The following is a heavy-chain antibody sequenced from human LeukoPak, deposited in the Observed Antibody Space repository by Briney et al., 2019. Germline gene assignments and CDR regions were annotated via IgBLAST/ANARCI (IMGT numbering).Heavy chain of an antibody. CDR3: VRDRHDYFYYGIDV. CDR1: GFTFSDYS. CDR2: ISRSSNTI. J-gene: IGHJ6*02. V-gene: IGHV3-48*04. Sequence: GGSLRLSCAASGFTFSDYSMNWVRQAPGKGLEWVSYISRSSNTIYYEGSVRGRFTISRANAKNSLYLQMNSLRAEDTAVYYCVRDRHDYFYYGIDVWGQGTTVTVS.